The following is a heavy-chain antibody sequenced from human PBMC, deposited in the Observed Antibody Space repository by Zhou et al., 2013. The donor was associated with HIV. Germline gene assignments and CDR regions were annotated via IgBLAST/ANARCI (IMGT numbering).Heavy chain of an antibody. CDR3: AAGEGDIVVASTGSGFDL. Sequence: QVQLQESGPGLVKPSETLSLSCTVSADSISSRYWNWIRQPPGKGLEWIGDIYYSGRTNYNPSLKSRVAISLDTSKKQFSLKVNSVTAADTAVYYCAAGEGDIVVASTGSGFDLWGQGTLVTVSS. CDR1: ADSISSRY. D-gene: IGHD2-15*01. J-gene: IGHJ5*02. CDR2: IYYSGRT. V-gene: IGHV4-59*11.